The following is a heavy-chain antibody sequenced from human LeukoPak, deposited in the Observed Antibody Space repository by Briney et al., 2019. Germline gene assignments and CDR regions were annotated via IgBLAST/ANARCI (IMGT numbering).Heavy chain of an antibody. Sequence: GASVKVSCKASGYTFTSYGISWVRQAPGQGLEWMGWISAYNGNTNYAQKLQGRVTMTTDTSTSTAYMELRSLRSDDTAVYYCARDSYSSGWYVPHYFDYWGQGTLVTVSS. CDR1: GYTFTSYG. J-gene: IGHJ4*02. CDR3: ARDSYSSGWYVPHYFDY. V-gene: IGHV1-18*01. CDR2: ISAYNGNT. D-gene: IGHD6-19*01.